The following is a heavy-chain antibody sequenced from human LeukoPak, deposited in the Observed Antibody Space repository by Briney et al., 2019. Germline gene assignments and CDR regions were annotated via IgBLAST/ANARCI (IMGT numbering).Heavy chain of an antibody. CDR3: ATATRYFDWLLPLDY. CDR2: IIPIFGTA. D-gene: IGHD3-9*01. Sequence: SVKVSCKASGGTFSSYAISWVRQAPGQGLEWMGGIIPIFGTANYAQKFQGRVTITADESTSTAYMELSSLRSEDTAAYCCATATRYFDWLLPLDYWGQGTLVTVSS. CDR1: GGTFSSYA. J-gene: IGHJ4*02. V-gene: IGHV1-69*13.